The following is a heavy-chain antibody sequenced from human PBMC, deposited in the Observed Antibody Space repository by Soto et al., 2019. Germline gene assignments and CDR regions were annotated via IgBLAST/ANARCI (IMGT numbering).Heavy chain of an antibody. CDR3: AREMGSGSYYQLDY. V-gene: IGHV3-33*01. J-gene: IGHJ4*02. Sequence: QVQLVESGGGVVQPGRSLRLSCAASGFTFSSYGMHWVRQAPGKGLGWVAVIWYDGSNKDYADSGKGRFTISRDNSKNTLYLQVNSLRAEDTAVYYCAREMGSGSYYQLDYWGQGTLVTVSS. D-gene: IGHD3-10*01. CDR1: GFTFSSYG. CDR2: IWYDGSNK.